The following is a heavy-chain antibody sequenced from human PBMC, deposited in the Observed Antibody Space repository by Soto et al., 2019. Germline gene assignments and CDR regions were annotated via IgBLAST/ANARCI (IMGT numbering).Heavy chain of an antibody. CDR1: GFTFSSYA. V-gene: IGHV3-23*01. Sequence: GGSLRLSCAASGFTFSSYAMSWVRQAPGKGLEWVSAISGSGGSTYYADSVKGRFTISRDNSKNTLYLQMNSLRAEDTAVYYCAKSPRGPNGYYYYMDVWGKGTTVTVSS. CDR3: AKSPRGPNGYYYYMDV. J-gene: IGHJ6*03. D-gene: IGHD2-8*01. CDR2: ISGSGGST.